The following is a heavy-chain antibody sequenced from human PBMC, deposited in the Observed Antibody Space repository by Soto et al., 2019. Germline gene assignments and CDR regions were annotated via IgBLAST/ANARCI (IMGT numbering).Heavy chain of an antibody. D-gene: IGHD3-22*01. CDR1: GFTFSSYA. CDR3: AKDGWETMIVGVITCDEAFDI. V-gene: IGHV3-23*01. Sequence: GGSLRLSCAASGFTFSSYAMSWVRQAPGKGLEWVSAISGSGGSTYYADSVKGRFTISRDNSTNTLYLQMNRLRAEATAVYYCAKDGWETMIVGVITCDEAFDIWGQGTMVTVSS. J-gene: IGHJ3*02. CDR2: ISGSGGST.